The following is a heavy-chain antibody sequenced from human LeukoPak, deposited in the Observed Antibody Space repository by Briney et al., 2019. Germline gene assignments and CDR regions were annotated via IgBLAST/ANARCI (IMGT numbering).Heavy chain of an antibody. Sequence: SETLSLTCTVSGGSISSYYWSWIRQPPGKGMEWIGYIYYSGSTNYNPSLKSRVTISVDTSKNQFSLKLSSVTAADTAVYYCARGRTATRFDYWGQGTLVTVSS. CDR3: ARGRTATRFDY. J-gene: IGHJ4*02. CDR2: IYYSGST. D-gene: IGHD5-18*01. V-gene: IGHV4-59*01. CDR1: GGSISSYY.